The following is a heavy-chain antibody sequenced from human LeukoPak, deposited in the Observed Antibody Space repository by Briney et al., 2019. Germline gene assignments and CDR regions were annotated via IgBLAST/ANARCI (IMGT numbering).Heavy chain of an antibody. CDR2: ISSSSMI. CDR1: GFTFRSYS. Sequence: AGGSLRLSCAASGFTFRSYSMNWVRQAPGKGLEWVSYISSSSMIYYADSVKGRFTISRDNAKNSLYLQMKSLRDEDTAIYYCARDYGDLPARVPYFDYWGQGTLVTVSS. D-gene: IGHD4-17*01. V-gene: IGHV3-48*02. J-gene: IGHJ4*02. CDR3: ARDYGDLPARVPYFDY.